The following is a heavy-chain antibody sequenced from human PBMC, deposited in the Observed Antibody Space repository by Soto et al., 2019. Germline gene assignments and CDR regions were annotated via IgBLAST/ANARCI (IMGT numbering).Heavy chain of an antibody. CDR1: GFTFGDYA. V-gene: IGHV3-49*03. Sequence: GSLRLSCTASGFTFGDYAMSWFRQAPGKGLEWVGFIRSKAYGGTTEYAASVKGRFTISRDDSKSIAYLQMNSLKTEDTAVYYCTRGQWELRFDAFDIWGQGTMVTVSS. CDR2: IRSKAYGGTT. CDR3: TRGQWELRFDAFDI. D-gene: IGHD1-26*01. J-gene: IGHJ3*02.